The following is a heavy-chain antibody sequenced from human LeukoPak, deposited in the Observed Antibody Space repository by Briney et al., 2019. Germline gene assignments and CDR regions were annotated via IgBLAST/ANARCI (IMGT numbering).Heavy chain of an antibody. CDR1: GGSISSYY. Sequence: SETLSLTCTVSGGSISSYYWSWIRQPPGKGLEWIGYIYYSGSTNYNPSLKSRVTISVDTSKNQFSLKLSSVTAADTAVYYCARLDQIPLYAFDIWGQGTMVTVSS. CDR2: IYYSGST. V-gene: IGHV4-59*08. D-gene: IGHD2-21*01. J-gene: IGHJ3*02. CDR3: ARLDQIPLYAFDI.